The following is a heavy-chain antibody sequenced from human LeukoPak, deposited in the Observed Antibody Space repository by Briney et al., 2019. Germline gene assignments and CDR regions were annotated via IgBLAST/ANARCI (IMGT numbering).Heavy chain of an antibody. V-gene: IGHV4-39*07. J-gene: IGHJ4*02. Sequence: GSLRLSCAASGFTFSSYAMSWIRQPPGKGLEWIGCIYYSGSTYYNPSLKSRVTISVDTSKNQLSLKLSSVTAADTAVYYCAREGGVLFLEGKNNYFDYRGQGTLVTVSS. CDR2: IYYSGST. CDR3: AREGGVLFLEGKNNYFDY. CDR1: GFTFSSYA. D-gene: IGHD5/OR15-5a*01.